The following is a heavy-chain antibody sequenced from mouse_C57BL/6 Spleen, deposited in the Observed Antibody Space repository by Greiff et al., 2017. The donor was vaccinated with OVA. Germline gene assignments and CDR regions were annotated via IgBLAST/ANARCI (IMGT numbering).Heavy chain of an antibody. CDR1: GYTFTSYW. Sequence: QVQLQQPGAELVKPGASVKLSCKASGYTFTSYWMHWVKQRPGQGLEWIGMIHPNSGSTNYNEKFKSKATLTVDKSSSTAYMQLSSLTSEDSAVYYSARGGMVTTGFAYWGQGTLVTVSA. CDR3: ARGGMVTTGFAY. CDR2: IHPNSGST. V-gene: IGHV1-64*01. D-gene: IGHD2-2*01. J-gene: IGHJ3*01.